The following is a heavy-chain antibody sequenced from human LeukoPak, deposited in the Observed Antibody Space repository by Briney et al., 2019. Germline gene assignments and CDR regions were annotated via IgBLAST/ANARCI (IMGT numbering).Heavy chain of an antibody. V-gene: IGHV1-69*05. Sequence: GASVKVSCKASGGTFSSYAISWVRQAPGQGLEWMGGIIPIFGTANYAQKFQGRVTITTDESTSTAYMELSSLRSEDTAVYYCARGPELRTYYFDYWGQGALVTVSS. CDR2: IIPIFGTA. CDR3: ARGPELRTYYFDY. CDR1: GGTFSSYA. D-gene: IGHD1-7*01. J-gene: IGHJ4*02.